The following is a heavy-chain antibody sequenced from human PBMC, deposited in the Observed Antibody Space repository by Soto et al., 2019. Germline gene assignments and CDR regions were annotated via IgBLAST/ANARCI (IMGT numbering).Heavy chain of an antibody. V-gene: IGHV4-39*01. CDR2: FSYSWCT. Sequence: SDSLSLTCAVSCGSISMSSYYWGWLRQPPGKGEEWIGGFSYSWCTYYKPFLKRRVTMSVDTSKTQCSLKLSSVTAADTAVYYCARHECGRLIVRRVHNDNWFDPWGQRTPVTVSS. J-gene: IGHJ5*02. CDR3: ARHECGRLIVRRVHNDNWFDP. D-gene: IGHD3-10*01. CDR1: CGSISMSSYY.